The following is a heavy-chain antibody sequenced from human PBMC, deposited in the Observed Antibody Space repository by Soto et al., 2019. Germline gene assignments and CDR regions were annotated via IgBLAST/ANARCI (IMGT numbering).Heavy chain of an antibody. J-gene: IGHJ6*03. V-gene: IGHV1-69*02. CDR1: GGTFSSYT. CDR3: ARGPRVLVVVPAAIPDYYYMDV. D-gene: IGHD2-2*01. CDR2: IIPILGIA. Sequence: SVTVSCQASGGTFSSYTISWVRQAPGQGLEWMGRIIPILGIANYAQKFQGRVTITADKSTSTAYMELSSLRSEDTAVYYCARGPRVLVVVPAAIPDYYYMDVWGKGTTVTVSS.